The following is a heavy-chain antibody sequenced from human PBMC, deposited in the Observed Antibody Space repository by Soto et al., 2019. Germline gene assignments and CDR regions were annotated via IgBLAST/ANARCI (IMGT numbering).Heavy chain of an antibody. CDR2: MNPNSGNT. J-gene: IGHJ5*02. Sequence: GASVTVSWQASGYTFTSYDINWVRQATGQGLEWMGWMNPNSGNTGYAQKFQGRVTMTRNTSISTAYMELSSLRSEDTAVYYCARAITMVRGVIRWFDPWGQGTLVTVSS. D-gene: IGHD3-10*01. V-gene: IGHV1-8*01. CDR1: GYTFTSYD. CDR3: ARAITMVRGVIRWFDP.